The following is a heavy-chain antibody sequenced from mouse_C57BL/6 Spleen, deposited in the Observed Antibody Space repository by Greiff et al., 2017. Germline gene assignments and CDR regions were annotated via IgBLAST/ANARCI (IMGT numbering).Heavy chain of an antibody. CDR2: ISGGGGNT. V-gene: IGHV5-9*01. CDR3: ARQRGLRAMDY. J-gene: IGHJ4*01. CDR1: GFTFSSYP. Sequence: EVQLVESGGGLVKPGGSLKLSCAASGFTFSSYPMSWFRQTPEKRLEWVATISGGGGNTYYPDSVKGRFTISRDNAKNTLYLQMSSLRSEDTALYYCARQRGLRAMDYWGQGTSVTVSS. D-gene: IGHD2-2*01.